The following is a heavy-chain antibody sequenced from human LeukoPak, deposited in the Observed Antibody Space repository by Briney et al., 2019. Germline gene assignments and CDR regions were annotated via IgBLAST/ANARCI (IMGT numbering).Heavy chain of an antibody. V-gene: IGHV3-23*01. Sequence: GGSLRLSCAASGFTFSSYAMSWVRQAPGKGLEWVSAISGGGGSTYYADSVKGRFTISRDDSKNTLYLQMNSLRAEDTAVYYCAKASTLRYLDWFASAFDIWGQGTMVTVSS. CDR2: ISGGGGST. CDR3: AKASTLRYLDWFASAFDI. J-gene: IGHJ3*02. CDR1: GFTFSSYA. D-gene: IGHD3-9*01.